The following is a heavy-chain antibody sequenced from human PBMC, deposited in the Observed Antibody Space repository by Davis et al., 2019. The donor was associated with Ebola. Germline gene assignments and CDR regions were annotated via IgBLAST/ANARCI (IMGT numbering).Heavy chain of an antibody. CDR1: EFTFKNHW. J-gene: IGHJ4*02. V-gene: IGHV3-7*01. CDR2: INQGGSVK. CDR3: VRGPHYGGRTDYFDL. D-gene: IGHD2-21*01. Sequence: PGGSLRLSCAASEFTFKNHWMTWVRQSPGKGLEWVANINQGGSVKVYVASVRGRFTISRDDAKSSLYLQMNSLRAEDTAVYYCVRGPHYGGRTDYFDLWGRGTLVTVSS.